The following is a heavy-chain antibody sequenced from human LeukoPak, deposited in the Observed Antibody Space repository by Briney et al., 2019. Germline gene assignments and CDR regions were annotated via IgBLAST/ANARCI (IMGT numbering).Heavy chain of an antibody. CDR2: ISYDGSNK. CDR1: GFTFSSYG. Sequence: GGSLRLSCAASGFTFSSYGMHWVRQAPGKGLEWVAVISYDGSNKYYADSVKGRFTISRDNSKNTLYLQMNSLRAEDTAVYYCARHSLVGALGFYYFDYWGQGTLVTVSS. V-gene: IGHV3-30*03. J-gene: IGHJ4*02. D-gene: IGHD1-26*01. CDR3: ARHSLVGALGFYYFDY.